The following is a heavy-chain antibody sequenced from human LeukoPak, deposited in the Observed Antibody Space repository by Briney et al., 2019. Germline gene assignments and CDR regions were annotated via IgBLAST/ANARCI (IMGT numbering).Heavy chain of an antibody. J-gene: IGHJ4*02. CDR3: ARGGYCSSTSCYVGTVDY. CDR2: ISGSGNTI. D-gene: IGHD2-2*01. CDR1: GFTFSSYE. V-gene: IGHV3-48*03. Sequence: GGSLRPSCAASGFTFSSYEMSWVRLAPGKGLEWVSYISGSGNTIYYADSVKGQFIISRDNAKNSLYLQMNSLRAEDTAVYYCARGGYCSSTSCYVGTVDYWGQGTLVTVSS.